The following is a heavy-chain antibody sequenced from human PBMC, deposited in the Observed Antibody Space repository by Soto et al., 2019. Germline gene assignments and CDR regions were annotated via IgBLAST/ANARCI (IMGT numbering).Heavy chain of an antibody. J-gene: IGHJ5*02. CDR1: GGSISSGGYS. V-gene: IGHV4-30-2*01. CDR3: ARQQWLSIFWFDP. D-gene: IGHD6-19*01. CDR2: IYHSGST. Sequence: SETLSLTCAVSGGSISSGGYSWSWIRQPPGKGLEWIGYIYHSGSTYYNPSLKSRVTISVDTSKNQFSLKLSSVTAADTAVYYCARQQWLSIFWFDPWGQGTLVTVS.